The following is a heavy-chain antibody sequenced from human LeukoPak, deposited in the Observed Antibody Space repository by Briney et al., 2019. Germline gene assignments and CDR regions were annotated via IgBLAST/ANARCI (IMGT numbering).Heavy chain of an antibody. CDR2: ISGSGGGT. D-gene: IGHD6-19*01. CDR1: GFIFSSYA. Sequence: GGSLRLSCAASGFIFSSYAMSWVRQAPGKGLEWVSAISGSGGGTFYADSVKGRFTISRDNSKNTLYLQMNSLRAEDTAVYYCAKDLAVAGTASGYWGQGTLVTVSS. V-gene: IGHV3-23*01. J-gene: IGHJ4*02. CDR3: AKDLAVAGTASGY.